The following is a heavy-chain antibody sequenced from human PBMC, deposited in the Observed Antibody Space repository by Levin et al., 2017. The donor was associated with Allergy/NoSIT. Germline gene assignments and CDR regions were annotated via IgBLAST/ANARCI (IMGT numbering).Heavy chain of an antibody. CDR3: ARDSDYGDYPPNDAFDV. Sequence: GGSLRLSCAASGFTFSSHFMHWVRQAPGKGLVWVSRIKYDGSDISYADSVKGRFTISRDNAKNTLYLQMNSLRADDTAVYYCARDSDYGDYPPNDAFDVWGQGTMVTVSS. D-gene: IGHD4-17*01. CDR2: IKYDGSDI. V-gene: IGHV3-74*01. J-gene: IGHJ3*01. CDR1: GFTFSSHF.